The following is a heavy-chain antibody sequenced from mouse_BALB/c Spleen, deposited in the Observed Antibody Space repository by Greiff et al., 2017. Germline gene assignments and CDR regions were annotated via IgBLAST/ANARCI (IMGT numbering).Heavy chain of an antibody. J-gene: IGHJ4*01. Sequence: QVQLQQSGAELVRPGVSVKISCKGSGYTFTDYAMHWVKQSHAKSLEWIGVISTYYGDASYNQKFKGKATMTVDKSSSTAYMELARLTSEDSAIYYCARGGDGYPYAMDYWGQGTSVTVSS. CDR2: ISTYYGDA. V-gene: IGHV1S137*01. CDR3: ARGGDGYPYAMDY. D-gene: IGHD2-3*01. CDR1: GYTFTDYA.